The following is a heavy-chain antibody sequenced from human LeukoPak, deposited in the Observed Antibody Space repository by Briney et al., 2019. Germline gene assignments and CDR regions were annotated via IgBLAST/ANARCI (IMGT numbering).Heavy chain of an antibody. V-gene: IGHV4-61*02. Sequence: SETLSLTCTVSGGSISSGSYYWSWIRQPAGKGLEWIGRIYTSGSTNYNPSLKSRVTISVDTSKNQFSLKLSSVTAADTAVYYCARGGESYKTVWFGELSTGWFDPWGQGTLVTVSS. CDR3: ARGGESYKTVWFGELSTGWFDP. D-gene: IGHD3-10*01. J-gene: IGHJ5*02. CDR1: GGSISSGSYY. CDR2: IYTSGST.